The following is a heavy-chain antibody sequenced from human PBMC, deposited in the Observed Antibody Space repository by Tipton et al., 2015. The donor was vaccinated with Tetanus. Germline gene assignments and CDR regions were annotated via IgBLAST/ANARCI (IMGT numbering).Heavy chain of an antibody. Sequence: SLRLSCAASGFTLSRYTLNWVRQAPGKGLEWVSSISSSSRYIYYADSVKGRFTISRDNAKNSLYLQMNSLRADDTDVYYRVTDWGPSRTNYDYWGQATLVTVSS. J-gene: IGHJ4*02. CDR1: GFTLSRYT. CDR2: ISSSSRYI. D-gene: IGHD3-16*01. CDR3: VTDWGPSRTNYDY. V-gene: IGHV3-21*01.